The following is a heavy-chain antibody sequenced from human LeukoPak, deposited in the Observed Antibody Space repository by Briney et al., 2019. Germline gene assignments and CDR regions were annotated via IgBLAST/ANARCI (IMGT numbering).Heavy chain of an antibody. CDR3: AKTYYYDSSGYYYVFDY. Sequence: GGSLRLSCAASGFTFSSYAMSWVRQAPGKGLEWVSAISGSAGSTYYADSVKGRFTISRDNSKNTLYLQMNSLRAEDTAIYCCAKTYYYDSSGYYYVFDYWGQGTLVTVSS. D-gene: IGHD3-22*01. CDR1: GFTFSSYA. V-gene: IGHV3-23*01. CDR2: ISGSAGST. J-gene: IGHJ4*02.